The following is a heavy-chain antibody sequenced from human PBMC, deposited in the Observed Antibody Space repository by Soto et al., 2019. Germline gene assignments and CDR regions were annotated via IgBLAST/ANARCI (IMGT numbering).Heavy chain of an antibody. D-gene: IGHD1-1*01. CDR3: AEELERPIDY. Sequence: EVQLLESGGGLVQPGGSLRLSCAASGFTFRSYAMSWVRQAPGKGLEWVSAISGSGGSTYYADSVKGRFTISRDNSKNPLYLQMNGLRAEDTAVYYCAEELERPIDYWGQGTLVTVSS. CDR1: GFTFRSYA. CDR2: ISGSGGST. V-gene: IGHV3-23*01. J-gene: IGHJ4*02.